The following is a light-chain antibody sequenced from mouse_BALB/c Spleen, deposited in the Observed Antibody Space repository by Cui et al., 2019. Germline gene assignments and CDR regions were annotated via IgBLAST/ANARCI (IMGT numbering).Light chain of an antibody. J-gene: IGKJ5*01. CDR3: QQHYSTPLT. Sequence: DIVISLSPSSLAMSLGQTVTIISQSSQSLLNSSNQKNYLAWYQQKPGQSPKLLVYFASTRESGVPDRFIGSGSGTDFTLTISSVQAEDLADYFCQQHYSTPLTFGAGTKLELK. V-gene: IGKV8-24*01. CDR1: QSLLNSSNQKNY. CDR2: FAS.